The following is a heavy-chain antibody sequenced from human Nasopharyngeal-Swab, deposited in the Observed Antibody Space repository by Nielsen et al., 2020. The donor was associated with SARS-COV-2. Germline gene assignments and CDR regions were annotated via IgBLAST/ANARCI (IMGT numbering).Heavy chain of an antibody. Sequence: DSVKGRFTISRDNSKNTLYLQKDSLRAEDTAVFYCARGYSGYDDAFDIWGQGTMVTVSS. D-gene: IGHD5-12*01. V-gene: IGHV3-30*07. J-gene: IGHJ3*02. CDR3: ARGYSGYDDAFDI.